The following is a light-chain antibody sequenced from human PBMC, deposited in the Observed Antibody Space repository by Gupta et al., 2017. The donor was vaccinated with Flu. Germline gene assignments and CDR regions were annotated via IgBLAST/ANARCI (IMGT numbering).Light chain of an antibody. CDR2: ENY. CDR3: GTWDNSLSAGV. Sequence: QSVLTQPPSVSAAPGQKVTISCSGSSSNIADNYVSGYQQFPGNAPQLLIYENYERPSGISGRFSGSKSGQADTLGITGLQAGDEADYYCGTWDNSLSAGVFGGGTKVTVL. CDR1: SSNIADNY. V-gene: IGLV1-51*02. J-gene: IGLJ3*02.